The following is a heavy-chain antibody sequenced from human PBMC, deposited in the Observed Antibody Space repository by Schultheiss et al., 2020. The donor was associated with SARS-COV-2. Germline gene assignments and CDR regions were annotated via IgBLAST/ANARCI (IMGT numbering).Heavy chain of an antibody. CDR1: GGSISSGGYY. Sequence: SETMSLTCTVSGGSISSGGYYWSWIRQHPGKGLEWIGYIYYSGSTYYNPSLKSRVTISVDTSKNQFSLKLSSVTAADTAMYYCARRSYGSVDYWGQGTLVTVSS. J-gene: IGHJ4*02. D-gene: IGHD4-17*01. V-gene: IGHV4-31*03. CDR3: ARRSYGSVDY. CDR2: IYYSGST.